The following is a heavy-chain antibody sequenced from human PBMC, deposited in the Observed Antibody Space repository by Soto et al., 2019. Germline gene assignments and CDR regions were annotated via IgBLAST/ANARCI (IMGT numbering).Heavy chain of an antibody. V-gene: IGHV3-33*01. Sequence: QVQLVESGGGVVQPGRSLRLSCAASGFTFSSYGMHWVRQAPGKGLEWVAVIWYDGSNKYYADSVKGRFTISRDNSKNTLYLQMNHLRAEDTAVYYCASGRRSGAPRYYGMDVWGQGTTVTFSS. D-gene: IGHD3-10*01. CDR2: IWYDGSNK. J-gene: IGHJ6*02. CDR3: ASGRRSGAPRYYGMDV. CDR1: GFTFSSYG.